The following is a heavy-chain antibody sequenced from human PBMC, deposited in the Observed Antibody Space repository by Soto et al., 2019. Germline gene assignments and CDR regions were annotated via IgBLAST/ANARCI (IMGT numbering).Heavy chain of an antibody. D-gene: IGHD5-12*01. CDR3: AREAPSGSTRAFDY. J-gene: IGHJ4*02. CDR1: GGTFSSYT. CDR2: IIPILGIA. V-gene: IGHV1-69*08. Sequence: QVQLVQSGAEVKKPGSSVKVSCEASGGTFSSYTISWVRQAPGQGLEWMGRIIPILGIANYAQKFQGRVTITADKSTSTAYMELSSLRSEDTAVYYCAREAPSGSTRAFDYWGQGTLVTVSS.